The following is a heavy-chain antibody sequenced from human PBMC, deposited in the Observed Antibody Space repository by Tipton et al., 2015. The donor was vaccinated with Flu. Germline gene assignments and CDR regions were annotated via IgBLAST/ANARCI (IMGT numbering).Heavy chain of an antibody. V-gene: IGHV3-23*01. D-gene: IGHD6-25*01. Sequence: SLRLSCAASGFAFGSYAMSWVRQAPGKGLEWVSIISGSGGSTYYADSVKGRFTISRDNSKNMLFLQMNSLRAEDTAVYYCVKDMGQSGRTFETWGQGTLVTVS. CDR2: ISGSGGST. CDR3: VKDMGQSGRTFET. CDR1: GFAFGSYA. J-gene: IGHJ5*02.